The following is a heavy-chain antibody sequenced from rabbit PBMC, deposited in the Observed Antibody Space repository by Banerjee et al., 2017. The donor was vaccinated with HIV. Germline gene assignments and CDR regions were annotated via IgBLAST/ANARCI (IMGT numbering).Heavy chain of an antibody. Sequence: QSLEESGGDLVKPGASLTLTCTASGFSFSGSYYMCWVRQAPGKGLEWIACIYTGSSGRIYYASWAKGRFTISKTSSTTVTLQMTSLTAADTATYFCARGANAAGYNSNLWGPGTLVTVS. CDR2: IYTGSSGRI. V-gene: IGHV1S40*01. D-gene: IGHD7-1*01. CDR1: GFSFSGSYY. CDR3: ARGANAAGYNSNL. J-gene: IGHJ4*01.